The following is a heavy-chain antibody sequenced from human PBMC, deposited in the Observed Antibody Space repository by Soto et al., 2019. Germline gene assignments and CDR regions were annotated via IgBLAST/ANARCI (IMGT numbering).Heavy chain of an antibody. CDR1: GFTFTSSA. D-gene: IGHD1-26*01. CDR2: IVVGSGNT. Sequence: SVKVSCKASGFTFTSSAVQWVRQARGQRLEWIGWIVVGSGNTNYAQKFQERVTITRDMSTSTAYMELSSLRSEDTAVYYCEAEEECELLPYFQHWGQGTLVTVSS. V-gene: IGHV1-58*01. J-gene: IGHJ1*01. CDR3: EAEEECELLPYFQH.